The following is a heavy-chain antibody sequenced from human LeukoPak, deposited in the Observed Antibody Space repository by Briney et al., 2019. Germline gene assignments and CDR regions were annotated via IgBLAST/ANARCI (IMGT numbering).Heavy chain of an antibody. D-gene: IGHD3/OR15-3a*01. CDR3: ARGGLVFHY. J-gene: IGHJ4*02. CDR2: ISSSGITM. CDR1: GFTFSSYE. Sequence: GSLRLSCAASGFTFSSYEMNGVRQAPGKGLEWVSYISSSGITMYYADSVKGRFPISRDNAKNSLYLQMNSLRAEDTAVYYCARGGLVFHYWGQGTLVTVSS. V-gene: IGHV3-48*03.